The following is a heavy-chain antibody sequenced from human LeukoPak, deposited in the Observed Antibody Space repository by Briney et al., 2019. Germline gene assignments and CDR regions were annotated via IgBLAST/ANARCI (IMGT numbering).Heavy chain of an antibody. Sequence: SETLSLTCTVSGYSISSGYYWAWIRQPPGKGLEWIGSIYHSGSTYYNPSLKSRVAISVDTSKNHFSLKLSSVTPADTAVYYCARDSSSSSFGYWGQGTLFTVSS. CDR3: ARDSSSSSFGY. J-gene: IGHJ4*02. CDR1: GYSISSGYY. V-gene: IGHV4-38-2*02. D-gene: IGHD6-6*01. CDR2: IYHSGST.